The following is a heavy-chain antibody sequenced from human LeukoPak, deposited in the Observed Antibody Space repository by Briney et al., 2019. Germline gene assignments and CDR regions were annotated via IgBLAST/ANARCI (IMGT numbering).Heavy chain of an antibody. V-gene: IGHV3-30*18. CDR1: GFNFRTHA. Sequence: PGGSLRLSCAASGFNFRTHAMNWVRQAPGKGLEWVAYISYDGSNRDYADSVKGRFSISRDNSKNTVFLQLTGLRPEDTAVYHCAKSLGQRIEELFTFDYWGQGTLVAVSS. CDR2: ISYDGSNR. CDR3: AKSLGQRIEELFTFDY. J-gene: IGHJ4*02. D-gene: IGHD3-16*01.